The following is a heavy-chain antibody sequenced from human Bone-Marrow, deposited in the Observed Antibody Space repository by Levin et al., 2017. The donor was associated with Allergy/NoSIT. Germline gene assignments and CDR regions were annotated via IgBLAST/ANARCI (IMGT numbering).Heavy chain of an antibody. J-gene: IGHJ5*02. V-gene: IGHV4-4*07. CDR2: FYSSDST. Sequence: SETLSLTCSVSGDSISSYYWSWIRQPAGKGLERIGRFYSSDSTNYNPSPKSRVTMSVDTSKTQFSLNLSSVTAAAAAVYYCARGGAEDWFGPWGRGTVGAVSS. CDR3: ARGGAEDWFGP. CDR1: GDSISSYY. D-gene: IGHD5-12*01.